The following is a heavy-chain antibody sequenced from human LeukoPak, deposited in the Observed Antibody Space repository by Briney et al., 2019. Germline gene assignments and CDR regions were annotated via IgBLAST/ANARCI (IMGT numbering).Heavy chain of an antibody. CDR1: GGSISSGGYY. J-gene: IGHJ4*02. Sequence: SETLSLTCTVSGGSISSGGYYWSWIRQHPGKGLEWIGYIYYSGSTYYNPSLKSRVTISVDTSKNQFSLKLSSVTAADTAVYYCASLRYFDWSSFDYWGQGTLVTVSS. CDR2: IYYSGST. CDR3: ASLRYFDWSSFDY. D-gene: IGHD3-9*01. V-gene: IGHV4-31*03.